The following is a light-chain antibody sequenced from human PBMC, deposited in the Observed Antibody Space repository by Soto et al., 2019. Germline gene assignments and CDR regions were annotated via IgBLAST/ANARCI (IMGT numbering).Light chain of an antibody. CDR1: QDISNY. Sequence: IQLTQSPSFLSATVGDRVTITCRARQDISNYLAWYQQKPGKAPNLLIYAASTLQSGVPSRFSGSGSGTQFTLTISSLQPEDFATYYCQQLRTFPQTFGQGTKVDI. J-gene: IGKJ1*01. CDR2: AAS. V-gene: IGKV1-9*01. CDR3: QQLRTFPQT.